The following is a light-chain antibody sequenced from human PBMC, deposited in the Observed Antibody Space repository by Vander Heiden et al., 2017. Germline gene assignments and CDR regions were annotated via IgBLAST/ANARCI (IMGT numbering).Light chain of an antibody. V-gene: IGKV1-9*01. J-gene: IGKJ3*01. Sequence: DIQLTQSPSFLSASVADRVTITCRASQGINKFLAWYQQRPGKAPELLIYGASTLQSGVSSRFSGSGSGTEFSLTISSLQPEDVATYYCQQFNSYVFTFGPGTKVDLK. CDR1: QGINKF. CDR2: GAS. CDR3: QQFNSYVFT.